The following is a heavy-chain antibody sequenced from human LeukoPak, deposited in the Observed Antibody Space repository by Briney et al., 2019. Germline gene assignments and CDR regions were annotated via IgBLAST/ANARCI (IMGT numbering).Heavy chain of an antibody. V-gene: IGHV4-59*01. J-gene: IGHJ6*02. Sequence: SETLSLTCTVSGGSISRYYWSWIRQPPGKGLEWIGYIYYSGSTNYNPSLKSRATISVDTSKIQLSLKLSSVTAADTAVYYCARGSYSSSTYYYYYGMDVWGQGTTVTVSS. CDR2: IYYSGST. CDR3: ARGSYSSSTYYYYYGMDV. CDR1: GGSISRYY. D-gene: IGHD6-6*01.